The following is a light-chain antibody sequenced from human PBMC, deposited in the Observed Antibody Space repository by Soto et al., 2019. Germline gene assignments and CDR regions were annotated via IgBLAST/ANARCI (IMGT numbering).Light chain of an antibody. CDR1: QSISSY. V-gene: IGKV1-39*01. CDR2: AAS. J-gene: IGKJ2*01. CDR3: QQSYSTRMYT. Sequence: DIQMTQSPSSLSASVGDRVTITCRASQSISSYLNWYQQKPGKAPKLLIYAASSLQSGVPSRFSCSGSGTDITLTISSLQPEDFETYYWQQSYSTRMYTFGQGTKLEIK.